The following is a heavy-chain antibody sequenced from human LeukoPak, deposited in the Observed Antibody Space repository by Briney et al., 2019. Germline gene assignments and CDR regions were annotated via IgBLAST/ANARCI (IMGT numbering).Heavy chain of an antibody. CDR1: DYSIGSGYS. CDR3: ARDLSVYCYYYFDF. CDR2: ISHDGTT. V-gene: IGHV4-38-2*02. Sequence: PSETLSLTCTVSDYSIGSGYSWGWIRQPPGKGLEWIATISHDGTTFYNPSLKSRVTMTLDTSRNQFSLRLSSVTAADTAVYYCARDLSVYCYYYFDFWGQGTLVTVSS. J-gene: IGHJ4*02. D-gene: IGHD3-22*01.